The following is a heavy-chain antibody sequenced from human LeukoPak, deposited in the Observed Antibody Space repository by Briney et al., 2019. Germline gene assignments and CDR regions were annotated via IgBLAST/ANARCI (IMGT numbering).Heavy chain of an antibody. Sequence: LVKVSCKASGGTFSSYAISWVRQAPGQGLEWMGRIIPIFGTANYAQKFQGRVTITTDESTSTAYMELSSLRSEDTAVYYCARGGYYYDSSGYHSPLDYWGQGTLVTVSS. CDR3: ARGGYYYDSSGYHSPLDY. CDR2: IIPIFGTA. J-gene: IGHJ4*02. D-gene: IGHD3-22*01. V-gene: IGHV1-69*05. CDR1: GGTFSSYA.